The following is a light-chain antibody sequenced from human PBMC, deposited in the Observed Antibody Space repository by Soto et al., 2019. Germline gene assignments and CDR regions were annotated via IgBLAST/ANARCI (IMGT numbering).Light chain of an antibody. CDR3: CSFAGSYTIWV. V-gene: IGLV2-11*01. Sequence: QSALTQPRSVSGSPGQSVTISCTGTSSDVGDYNYVSWYQQYPGKAPKLAIYDVSKRPSGVPDRFSGSKSGNTASLTISGLKAEDEADYYCCSFAGSYTIWVFGGGSKVTVL. J-gene: IGLJ3*02. CDR1: SSDVGDYNY. CDR2: DVS.